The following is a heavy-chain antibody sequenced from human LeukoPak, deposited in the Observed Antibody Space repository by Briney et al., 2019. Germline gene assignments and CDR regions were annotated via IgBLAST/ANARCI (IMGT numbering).Heavy chain of an antibody. V-gene: IGHV3-48*03. D-gene: IGHD2-21*02. CDR1: GFTFSSYE. CDR2: ISSSGDTR. CDR3: AKDREVLAYCGGDCFQSGVDY. J-gene: IGHJ4*02. Sequence: GGSLRLSCAASGFTFSSYEMNWVRQSRGKGLEWVSYISSSGDTRYYADSVKGRFTISRDNSKNTLYLQMNSLRAEDTAVYYCAKDREVLAYCGGDCFQSGVDYWGQGTLVTVSS.